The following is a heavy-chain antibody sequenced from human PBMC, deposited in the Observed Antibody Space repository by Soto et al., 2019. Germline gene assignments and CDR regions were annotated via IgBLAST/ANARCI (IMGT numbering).Heavy chain of an antibody. CDR3: ARHITKAATNAFDI. D-gene: IGHD1-26*01. J-gene: IGHJ3*02. CDR2: IYYSGST. CDR1: GGSISSSSYY. Sequence: QLQLQESGPGLVKPSETLSLTCTVSGGSISSSSYYWGWIRQPPGKGLEWIGSIYYSGSTYYNPSLKSRVTISVDTSKNQFSLKLSSVTAADTAVYYCARHITKAATNAFDIWGQGTMVTVSS. V-gene: IGHV4-39*01.